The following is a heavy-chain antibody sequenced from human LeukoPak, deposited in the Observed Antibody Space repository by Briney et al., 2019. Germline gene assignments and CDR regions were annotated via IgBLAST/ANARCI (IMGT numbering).Heavy chain of an antibody. CDR3: ARRVVRGGFDY. CDR2: IYYSGST. V-gene: IGHV4-59*08. J-gene: IGHJ4*02. D-gene: IGHD3-10*01. Sequence: PSETLSLTCTVSGGSISGYYWGWIRQPPGKGLELIGYIYYSGSTNYNPSLKSRVTISVDTSKNQFSLNLSSVTAADTAVYYCARRVVRGGFDYWGQGTLVTVSA. CDR1: GGSISGYY.